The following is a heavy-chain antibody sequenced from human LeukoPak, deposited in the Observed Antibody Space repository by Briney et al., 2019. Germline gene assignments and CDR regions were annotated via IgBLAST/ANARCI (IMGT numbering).Heavy chain of an antibody. D-gene: IGHD3-10*01. V-gene: IGHV4-31*03. J-gene: IGHJ4*02. CDR2: IYYSGST. CDR1: GGSISSGGYY. CDR3: AREGSSRAFDY. Sequence: SQTLSLTCTVSGGSISSGGYYWSWIRQHPGKGLEWIGYIYYSGSTYYNPSLKSRVTISVDTSKDQFSLKLSSVTAADTAVYYCAREGSSRAFDYWGQGTLVTVSS.